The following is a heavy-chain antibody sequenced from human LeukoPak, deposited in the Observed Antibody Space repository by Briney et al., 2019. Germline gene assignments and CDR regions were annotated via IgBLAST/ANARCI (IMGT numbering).Heavy chain of an antibody. Sequence: GRSLTLSCPASGFIFGDYAINWVRQAPGRGLEWVGFINSKPYDGTTEYAASVKGRFTISSDDSESIAYLQMNSLKTEDTAVYYCARDPGSPTSWYYFDYWGQGTLVTVSS. CDR3: ARDPGSPTSWYYFDY. V-gene: IGHV3-49*04. J-gene: IGHJ4*02. CDR2: INSKPYDGTT. CDR1: GFIFGDYA. D-gene: IGHD2-2*01.